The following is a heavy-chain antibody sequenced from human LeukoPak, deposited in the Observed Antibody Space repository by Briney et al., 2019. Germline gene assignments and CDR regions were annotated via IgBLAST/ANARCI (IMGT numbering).Heavy chain of an antibody. CDR2: MNPNRGNT. Sequence: ASVKVSCKASGYTFTSYDINWVRQATGQGLEWMGWMNPNRGNTGYAQKFQGRVTMTRNTSISTAYMELSSLRSEDTAVYYCARGRWLRHWFDPWGQGTLVTVSS. D-gene: IGHD5-12*01. V-gene: IGHV1-8*01. CDR1: GYTFTSYD. J-gene: IGHJ5*02. CDR3: ARGRWLRHWFDP.